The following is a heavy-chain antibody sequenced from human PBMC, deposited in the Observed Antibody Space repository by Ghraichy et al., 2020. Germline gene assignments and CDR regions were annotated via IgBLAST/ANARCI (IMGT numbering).Heavy chain of an antibody. CDR3: ARTTDDRYGSYYLHY. D-gene: IGHD3-10*01. CDR2: VYYSGST. V-gene: IGHV4-59*01. Sequence: SETLSLTCTFSGGSINNDYWSWIRQPPGKRLEWIGYVYYSGSTNYNPSLKSRVTISVDSSKNQFSLRLSSVTAADTAVYYCARTTDDRYGSYYLHYWGQGTLVTVSS. J-gene: IGHJ4*02. CDR1: GGSINNDY.